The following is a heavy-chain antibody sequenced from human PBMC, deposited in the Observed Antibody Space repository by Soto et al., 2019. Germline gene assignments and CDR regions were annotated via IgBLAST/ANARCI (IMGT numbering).Heavy chain of an antibody. D-gene: IGHD2-8*01. CDR3: VRRPGYAVPTVYATHYFNY. CDR2: IEYTGST. J-gene: IGHJ4*02. V-gene: IGHV4-39*01. Sequence: QLQLQESGPGLVKPSETLSLTCTVSGDSVNSNNYYCGWIRQPPGKGLEWIGSIEYTGSTYYNPSLKSRVTMSVDTSKSQFSLKFSSVTAADTAVYYCVRRPGYAVPTVYATHYFNYWGQGILVTVST. CDR1: GDSVNSNNYY.